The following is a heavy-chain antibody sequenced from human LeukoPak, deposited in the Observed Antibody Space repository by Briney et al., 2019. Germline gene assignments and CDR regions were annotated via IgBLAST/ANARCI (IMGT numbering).Heavy chain of an antibody. Sequence: GGSLRLSCAASGFTVSSNYMSWVRQAPGKGLEWVSVIYSGGSTYYADSVKGRFTISRDNSINTLYLEMNSLRDEDTAVYYCAREATWGNWYFDLWGRGTLVTVSS. CDR3: AREATWGNWYFDL. V-gene: IGHV3-66*01. CDR2: IYSGGST. J-gene: IGHJ2*01. D-gene: IGHD3-16*01. CDR1: GFTVSSNY.